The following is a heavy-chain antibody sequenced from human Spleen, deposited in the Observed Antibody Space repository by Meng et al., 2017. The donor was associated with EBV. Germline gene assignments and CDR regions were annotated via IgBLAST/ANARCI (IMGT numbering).Heavy chain of an antibody. CDR3: ASRGDGIFSNYDWFDL. Sequence: QLQLQESGPGLVKPSQTLSLTCAVYGGSLSGYYWSWIRQPPGKGLEWSGEINHGGGTSYNPSLKSRVTMSLDTSMNHFSLKLTSVTAADTAVYYCASRGDGIFSNYDWFDLWGQGTLVTVSS. CDR1: GGSLSGYY. D-gene: IGHD4-11*01. CDR2: INHGGGT. V-gene: IGHV4-34*09. J-gene: IGHJ5*02.